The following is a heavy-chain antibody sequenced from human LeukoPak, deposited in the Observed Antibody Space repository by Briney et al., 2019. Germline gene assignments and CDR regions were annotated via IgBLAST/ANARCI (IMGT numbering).Heavy chain of an antibody. J-gene: IGHJ4*02. V-gene: IGHV1-8*01. CDR1: GYTFTSYD. CDR3: ARGAGYGSGSRDY. CDR2: MNPNSGNT. Sequence: ASVKVSCKASGYTFTSYDVNWVRQAAGQGLEWMGWMNPNSGNTGYAQKFQGRVTMTRNISISTAYMELSSLKSEDTAVYYCARGAGYGSGSRDYWGQGTLVTVS. D-gene: IGHD3-10*01.